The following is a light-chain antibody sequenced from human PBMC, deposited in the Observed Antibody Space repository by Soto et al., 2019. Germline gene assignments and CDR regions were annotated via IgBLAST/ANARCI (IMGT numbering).Light chain of an antibody. V-gene: IGKV1-12*01. J-gene: IGKJ5*01. CDR3: QQGHNCPLT. Sequence: DIQMTQSPSSVSASVGDRVTITCRATQGLSGSLAWYQQKPGKAPKLLISVTSRLQSGVPSRFSGSASGTYFTLTIDSLQHEDLATYYCQQGHNCPLTCGQGTRLEIK. CDR2: VTS. CDR1: QGLSGS.